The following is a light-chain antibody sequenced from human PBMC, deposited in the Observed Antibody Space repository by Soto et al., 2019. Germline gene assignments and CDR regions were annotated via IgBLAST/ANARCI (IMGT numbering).Light chain of an antibody. CDR2: NVY. Sequence: QSVLNQPPSASGTPGQRVTIFCTGTSSDIGIYNFVSWYQQHPGKAPKLMIYNVYSRPSGVSSRFSGSKSGNTASLTISWLQAEDEADYYCNSYTSASTYVFGTGTKLTVL. V-gene: IGLV2-14*03. CDR3: NSYTSASTYV. J-gene: IGLJ1*01. CDR1: SSDIGIYNF.